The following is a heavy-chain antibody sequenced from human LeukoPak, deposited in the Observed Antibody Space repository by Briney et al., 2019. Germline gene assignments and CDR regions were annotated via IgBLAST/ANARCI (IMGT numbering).Heavy chain of an antibody. CDR3: ARSRYDSGTYALEE. J-gene: IGHJ4*02. CDR1: GGSVSSTTYY. D-gene: IGHD3-10*01. V-gene: IGHV4-39*01. Sequence: PSETLSLTCSVSGGSVSSTTYYWGWIRQPPGKGLEWIGSISYGGSTYYNPSLKSRLTIAVYTSKNQFSLELSSVTAADTAVYFCARSRYDSGTYALEEWGQGTLVTVSS. CDR2: ISYGGST.